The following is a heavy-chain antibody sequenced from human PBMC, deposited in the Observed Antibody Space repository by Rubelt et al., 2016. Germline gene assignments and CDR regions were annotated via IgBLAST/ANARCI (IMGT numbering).Heavy chain of an antibody. D-gene: IGHD5-12*01. J-gene: IGHJ4*02. CDR3: AREGVSGYDSFESY. V-gene: IGHV4-34*01. Sequence: GKGLEWIGEINHSGSTNYNPSLKSRVTISVDTSKNQFSLKLSSVTAADTAVYHCAREGVSGYDSFESYWGQGTLVTVSS. CDR2: INHSGST.